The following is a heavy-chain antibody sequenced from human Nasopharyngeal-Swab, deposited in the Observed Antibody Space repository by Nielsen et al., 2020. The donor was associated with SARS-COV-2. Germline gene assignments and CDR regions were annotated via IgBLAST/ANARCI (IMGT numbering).Heavy chain of an antibody. D-gene: IGHD3-22*01. J-gene: IGHJ3*01. V-gene: IGHV3-33*01. CDR3: ARDPSYDSSGFRV. Sequence: WIRQPPGQGLEWVAVIWDDGSNKYHADSVKGRFTISRDNSKNTLYLQMNSLRAEDTAVYYCARDPSYDSSGFRVWGQGTMVTVSS. CDR2: IWDDGSNK.